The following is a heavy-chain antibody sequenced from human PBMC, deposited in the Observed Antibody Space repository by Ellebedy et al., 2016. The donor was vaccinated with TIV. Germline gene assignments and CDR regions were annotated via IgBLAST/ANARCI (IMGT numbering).Heavy chain of an antibody. Sequence: AASVKVSCKASGYTFTGYYMHWVRQAPGQGLEWMGWINPNSGGTNYAKKFQGWVTMTRDTSISTAYMELSRLRSDDTAVYYCARDIGYCSGGSCYSGRGMDVWGQGTTVTVSS. J-gene: IGHJ6*02. D-gene: IGHD2-15*01. CDR1: GYTFTGYY. CDR3: ARDIGYCSGGSCYSGRGMDV. V-gene: IGHV1-2*04. CDR2: INPNSGGT.